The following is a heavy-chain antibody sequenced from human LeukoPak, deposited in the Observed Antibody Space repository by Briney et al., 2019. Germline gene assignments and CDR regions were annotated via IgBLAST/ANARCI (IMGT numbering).Heavy chain of an antibody. Sequence: PSETLSLTCTVSGGSISSGSYYWSWLRQPAGKGLEWIGRIYTSGSTNYNPSLKSRVTISVDTSKNQFSLKLSSVTAADTAVYYCARGWTTVTNWGQGTLVTVSS. V-gene: IGHV4-61*02. J-gene: IGHJ4*02. CDR3: ARGWTTVTN. D-gene: IGHD4-17*01. CDR2: IYTSGST. CDR1: GGSISSGSYY.